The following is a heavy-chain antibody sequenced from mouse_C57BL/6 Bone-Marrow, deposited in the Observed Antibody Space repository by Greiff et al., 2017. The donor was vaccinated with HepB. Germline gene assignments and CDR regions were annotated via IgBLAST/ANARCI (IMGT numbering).Heavy chain of an antibody. CDR1: GFTFSSYA. J-gene: IGHJ4*01. D-gene: IGHD2-4*01. V-gene: IGHV5-4*01. Sequence: EVHLVESGGGLVKPGGSLKLSCAASGFTFSSYAMSWVRQTPEKRLEWVATISDGGSYTYYPDNVKGRFTISRDNAKNNLYLQMSHLKSEDTAMYYCARDHYDSDEAMDYWGQGTSVTVSS. CDR3: ARDHYDSDEAMDY. CDR2: ISDGGSYT.